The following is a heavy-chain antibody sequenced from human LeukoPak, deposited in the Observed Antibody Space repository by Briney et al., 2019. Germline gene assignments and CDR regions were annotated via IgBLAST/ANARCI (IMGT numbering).Heavy chain of an antibody. Sequence: ASVKVSSTASGYTFTQYGISWVRQAPGQGLEWMGWISAYNGNTNYVQKLQGRVTMTTDTSTSTAYMELTSLRSDDTAVYYCARDVEAAFCSTSTCYDLVFDYWGQGTLVTVSS. V-gene: IGHV1-18*01. J-gene: IGHJ4*02. CDR3: ARDVEAAFCSTSTCYDLVFDY. D-gene: IGHD2-2*01. CDR2: ISAYNGNT. CDR1: GYTFTQYG.